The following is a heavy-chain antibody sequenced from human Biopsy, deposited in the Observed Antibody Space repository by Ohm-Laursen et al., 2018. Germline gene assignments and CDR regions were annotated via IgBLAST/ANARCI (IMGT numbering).Heavy chain of an antibody. V-gene: IGHV1-24*01. CDR2: FAPENGRI. CDR1: GYSVTELS. D-gene: IGHD1-1*01. Sequence: GSSVKVSCKVSGYSVTELSMHWVRQAPGQGLEWMGGFAPENGRIVYSQKFQGRVTMTEDTSTNTAYMEVWRLRSDDTAVYYCAADMNVWNVNYWGQGTQVIVSS. J-gene: IGHJ4*02. CDR3: AADMNVWNVNY.